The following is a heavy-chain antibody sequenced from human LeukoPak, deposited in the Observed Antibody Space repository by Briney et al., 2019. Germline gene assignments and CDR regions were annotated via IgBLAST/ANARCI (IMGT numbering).Heavy chain of an antibody. CDR2: IYHNGST. CDR1: GYSITSGYY. J-gene: IGHJ4*02. Sequence: SETLSLTCSVSGYSITSGYYWGWIRQPPGKGLEWIGTIYHNGSTSYNPSLKSRVTISVDTSKNQFSLRLNSVIAADAAIYYCAKITTLDYWGQGTLVTVSS. CDR3: AKITTLDY. V-gene: IGHV4-38-2*02. D-gene: IGHD1-1*01.